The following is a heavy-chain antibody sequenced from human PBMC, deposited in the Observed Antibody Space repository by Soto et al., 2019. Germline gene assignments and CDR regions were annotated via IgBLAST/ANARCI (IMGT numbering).Heavy chain of an antibody. J-gene: IGHJ6*02. CDR3: ASGTARSNYYYCGMDV. CDR2: IYYSGST. Sequence: LSLTCTVSGGSISSSSYYWGWIRQPPGKGLEWIGGIYYSGSTYYNPSLKSRVTISVDTSKNQFSLKLSSVTAADTAVYYCASGTARSNYYYCGMDVWGQGTTVTVSS. D-gene: IGHD6-6*01. CDR1: GGSISSSSYY. V-gene: IGHV4-39*01.